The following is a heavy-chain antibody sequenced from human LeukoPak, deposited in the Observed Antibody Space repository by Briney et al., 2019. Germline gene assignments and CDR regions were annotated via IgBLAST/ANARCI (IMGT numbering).Heavy chain of an antibody. J-gene: IGHJ4*02. V-gene: IGHV3-7*05. CDR1: GFTISGFA. CDR2: IKQDGSEK. D-gene: IGHD6-13*01. Sequence: GGSLRLSCAASGFTISGFAMTWVRQAPGKGLEWVANIKQDGSEKYHVDSVKGRFTISRDNAKNSLYLQMNSLRAEDTAVYYCASRAGYTGSWSAFDYWGQGTLVTVSS. CDR3: ASRAGYTGSWSAFDY.